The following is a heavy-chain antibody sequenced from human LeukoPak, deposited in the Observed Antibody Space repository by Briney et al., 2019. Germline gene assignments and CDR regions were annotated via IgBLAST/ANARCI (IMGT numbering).Heavy chain of an antibody. J-gene: IGHJ5*02. CDR2: IKQDGSEK. CDR3: ARDKIVVVVAATTGGWFDP. D-gene: IGHD2-15*01. CDR1: GFTFSSYW. Sequence: QAGGSLRLSCAASGFTFSSYWMSWVRQAPGKGLEWVANIKQDGSEKYYVDSVKGRSTISRDNAKNSLYLQMNSLRAEDTAVYYCARDKIVVVVAATTGGWFDPWGQGTLVTVSS. V-gene: IGHV3-7*01.